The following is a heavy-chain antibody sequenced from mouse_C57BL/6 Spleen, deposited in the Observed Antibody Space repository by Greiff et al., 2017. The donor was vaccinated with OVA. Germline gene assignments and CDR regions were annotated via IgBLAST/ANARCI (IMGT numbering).Heavy chain of an antibody. V-gene: IGHV1-9*01. CDR2: ILPGSGST. CDR1: GYTFTGYW. D-gene: IGHD1-1*01. J-gene: IGHJ1*03. Sequence: QVQLQQSGAELMKPGASVKLSCKATGYTFTGYWIEWVKQRPGHGLEWIGEILPGSGSTNYNEKFKGKATFTADTSSNTAYMQLSSLTTEDSAIYYGARRGLYYGSSLWYFDVWGTGTTVTVSS. CDR3: ARRGLYYGSSLWYFDV.